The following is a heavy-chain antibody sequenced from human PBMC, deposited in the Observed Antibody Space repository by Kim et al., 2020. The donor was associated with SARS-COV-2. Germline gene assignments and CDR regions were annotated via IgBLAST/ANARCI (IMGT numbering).Heavy chain of an antibody. Sequence: GGSLRLSCLASGFTFRNYGMHWVRQTPGKGLEWVAFLSYDGGNQYYTDSVQDRFTISRDNSKNTLHLQMNSLRPEDTAVYYCAKDLHRGLDLDVFDFWGQGSLVTVSS. CDR3: AKDLHRGLDLDVFDF. D-gene: IGHD2-21*01. J-gene: IGHJ4*02. CDR1: GFTFRNYG. V-gene: IGHV3-30*02. CDR2: LSYDGGNQ.